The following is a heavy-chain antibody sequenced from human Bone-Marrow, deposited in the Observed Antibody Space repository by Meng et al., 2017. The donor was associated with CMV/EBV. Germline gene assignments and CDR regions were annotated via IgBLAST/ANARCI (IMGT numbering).Heavy chain of an antibody. CDR2: ISGSGGST. J-gene: IGHJ6*02. D-gene: IGHD3-3*01. CDR1: GFTFSSYA. CDR3: ARDRSYYDFWSGYYPDYYYYGMDV. Sequence: GESLKISCAASGFTFSSYAMSWVRQAPGKGLEWVSAISGSGGSTYYADSVKGRFTISRDNAKNSLYLQMNSLRAEDTAVYYCARDRSYYDFWSGYYPDYYYYGMDVWGQGTTVTVSS. V-gene: IGHV3-23*01.